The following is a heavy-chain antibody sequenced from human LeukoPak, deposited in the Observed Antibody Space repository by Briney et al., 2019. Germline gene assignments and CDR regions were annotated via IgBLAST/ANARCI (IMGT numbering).Heavy chain of an antibody. J-gene: IGHJ6*04. CDR2: ISYDGSNK. CDR1: GFTFSSYA. Sequence: GGSLRLSCAASGFTFSSYAMHWVRQAPGKGLEWVAVISYDGSNKYYADSVKGRFTISRDNSKNTLYLQMNSLRAEDTAVYYCARDIVDWFGSAMDVWGKGTTVTVSS. D-gene: IGHD3/OR15-3a*01. CDR3: ARDIVDWFGSAMDV. V-gene: IGHV3-30*04.